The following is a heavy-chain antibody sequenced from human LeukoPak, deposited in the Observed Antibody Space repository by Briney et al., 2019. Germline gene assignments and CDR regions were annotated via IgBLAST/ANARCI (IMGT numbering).Heavy chain of an antibody. J-gene: IGHJ4*02. V-gene: IGHV1-2*02. D-gene: IGHD1-26*01. CDR3: AAGIVGDLFDY. Sequence: ASVKVSCKASGYTFAAYYMYWVRQAPGQGLEWMGWIRPNSGVTNYTQKFQGRVTITRDMSTSTAYMELSSLRSEDTAVYYCAAGIVGDLFDYWGQGTLVTVSS. CDR2: IRPNSGVT. CDR1: GYTFAAYY.